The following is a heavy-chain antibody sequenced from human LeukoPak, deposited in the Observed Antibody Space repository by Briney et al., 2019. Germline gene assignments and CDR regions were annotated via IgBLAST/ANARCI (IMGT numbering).Heavy chain of an antibody. CDR2: ISAYNGNT. CDR3: ARNGMEDYDFWSGYFPPGH. D-gene: IGHD3-3*01. V-gene: IGHV1-18*01. CDR1: GYTFTSYG. J-gene: IGHJ4*02. Sequence: ASVKVSCKASGYTFTSYGISWVRQAPGQGLEWMGWISAYNGNTNYAQKLQGRVTMTTDTSTSTAYMELGSLRSDDTAVYYCARNGMEDYDFWSGYFPPGHWGQGTLVTVSS.